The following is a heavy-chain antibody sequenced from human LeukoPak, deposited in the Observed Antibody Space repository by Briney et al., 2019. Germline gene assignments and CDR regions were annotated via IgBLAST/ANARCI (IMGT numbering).Heavy chain of an antibody. J-gene: IGHJ4*02. V-gene: IGHV3-48*01. CDR3: ASTPRSWYSDC. Sequence: GGSLRLSCAASGLTFSNYNMKWVRQAPGKGLEWVSYITTSSSTIHYADSVKGRFTISRDNAKNSLYLQMNSLRAEDTAVYYCASTPRSWYSDCWGQGTLVTVSS. CDR2: ITTSSSTI. CDR1: GLTFSNYN. D-gene: IGHD6-13*01.